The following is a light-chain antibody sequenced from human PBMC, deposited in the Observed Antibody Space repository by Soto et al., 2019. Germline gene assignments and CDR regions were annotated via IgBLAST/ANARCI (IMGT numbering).Light chain of an antibody. CDR2: GAS. CDR1: QGVTSD. J-gene: IGKJ4*01. CDR3: QQYYSSSLT. V-gene: IGKV3-15*01. Sequence: EIVMTQSPATLSVSPGERATLSCRASQGVTSDLAWYQHKPGQVPRLLIYGASTGATGIPARFSGSGSGTEFTLTINSLQSEDFAIYYCQQYYSSSLTFGGGTKVEIK.